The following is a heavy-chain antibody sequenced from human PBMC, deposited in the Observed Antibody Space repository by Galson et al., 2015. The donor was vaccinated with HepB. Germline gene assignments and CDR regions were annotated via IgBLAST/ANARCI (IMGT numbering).Heavy chain of an antibody. D-gene: IGHD3-3*01. CDR3: ARDPHHKGLLEWWPLDY. V-gene: IGHV3-7*03. Sequence: SLRLSCAASGFTFSSYWMSWVRQAPGKGLEWVANIKQDGSEKYYVDSVEGRFTISRDNAKNSLYLQMNSLRAEDTAVYYCARDPHHKGLLEWWPLDYWGQGTLVTVSS. CDR2: IKQDGSEK. CDR1: GFTFSSYW. J-gene: IGHJ4*02.